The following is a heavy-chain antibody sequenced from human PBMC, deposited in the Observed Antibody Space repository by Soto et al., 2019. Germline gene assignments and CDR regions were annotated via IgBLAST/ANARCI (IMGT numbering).Heavy chain of an antibody. CDR3: ARSPRSSPYFDF. CDR1: GYTFSNFW. CDR2: IYPGDHET. Sequence: GESLKISCQCSGYTFSNFWIGWVRQLPGQGLEWMGIIYPGDHETRYSPSFLGKVTTSAETSNNTAYLQWSSLEASDSAFYFCARSPRSSPYFDFWGQGALVTVSS. J-gene: IGHJ4*02. V-gene: IGHV5-51*01. D-gene: IGHD6-13*01.